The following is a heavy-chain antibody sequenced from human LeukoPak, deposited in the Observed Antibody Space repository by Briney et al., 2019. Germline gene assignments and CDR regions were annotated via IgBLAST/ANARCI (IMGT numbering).Heavy chain of an antibody. V-gene: IGHV3-23*01. CDR1: GFTFSRYD. D-gene: IGHD3-9*01. J-gene: IGHJ3*02. CDR3: ARVHYFDWFADAFDI. Sequence: PGGSLRLSCAVSGFTFSRYDMSWVRQAPGKGLEWVSAISGSGDSTYYAVSVKGRFTISRDNSKNTLYLQMNSLRAEDTAVYYCARVHYFDWFADAFDIWGQGTMVTVSS. CDR2: ISGSGDST.